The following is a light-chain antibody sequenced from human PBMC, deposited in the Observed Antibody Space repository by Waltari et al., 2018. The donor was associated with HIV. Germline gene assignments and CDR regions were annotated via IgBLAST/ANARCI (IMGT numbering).Light chain of an antibody. Sequence: EIVMTQSPATLSLSPGESATLSCRASQTINTNLAWYQQKPGQAPRLLIYGASTTATGSPARFSGSGSGTEFTLTISSLQSEDFAVYYCQQYSNWLRWTFGQGTKVEF. CDR2: GAS. V-gene: IGKV3-15*01. J-gene: IGKJ1*01. CDR1: QTINTN. CDR3: QQYSNWLRWT.